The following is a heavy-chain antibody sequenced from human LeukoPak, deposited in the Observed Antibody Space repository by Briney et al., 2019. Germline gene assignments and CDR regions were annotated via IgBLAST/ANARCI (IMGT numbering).Heavy chain of an antibody. CDR2: VKSKTHGGTT. J-gene: IGHJ4*02. CDR1: GFTFSDDW. Sequence: PGGSLRLSCAASGFTFSDDWMSWVRQAPGKGLEWVGRVKSKTHGGTTAYAAPVKGSFTISRDDSKTTVYLQMNSLKSEDAALYYCTAERPDFDNWGQGTPVTVSS. V-gene: IGHV3-15*01. CDR3: TAERPDFDN.